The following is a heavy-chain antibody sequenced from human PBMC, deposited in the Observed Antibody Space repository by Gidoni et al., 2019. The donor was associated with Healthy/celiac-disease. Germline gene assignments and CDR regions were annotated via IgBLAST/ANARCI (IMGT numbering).Heavy chain of an antibody. J-gene: IGHJ3*02. V-gene: IGHV3-9*01. CDR3: AKDMTMIETDAFDI. CDR1: GFTFDDYA. Sequence: EVQLVESGGGLVQPGRSLRLSCAASGFTFDDYANHWVRQAPGKGLEWVSGISWNSGSIGYADSVKGRFTISRDNAKNSLYLQMNSLRAEDTALYYCAKDMTMIETDAFDIWGQGTMVTVSS. D-gene: IGHD3-22*01. CDR2: ISWNSGSI.